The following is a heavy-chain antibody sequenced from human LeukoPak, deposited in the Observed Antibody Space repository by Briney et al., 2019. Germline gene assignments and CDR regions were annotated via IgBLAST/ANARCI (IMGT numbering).Heavy chain of an antibody. Sequence: PSETLSLTCTVSGGSISSSSYYWGWIRQPPGKGLEWIGSIYYSGSTYYNPSLKSRVTISVDTSKNQFSLKLSSVTAADTAVYYCARGLGQPLLFWTGYYYYYMDVWGKGTTVTVSS. V-gene: IGHV4-39*01. D-gene: IGHD3/OR15-3a*01. CDR2: IYYSGST. J-gene: IGHJ6*03. CDR3: ARGLGQPLLFWTGYYYYYMDV. CDR1: GGSISSSSYY.